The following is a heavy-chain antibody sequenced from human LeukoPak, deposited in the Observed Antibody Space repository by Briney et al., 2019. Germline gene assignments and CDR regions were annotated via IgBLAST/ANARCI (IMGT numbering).Heavy chain of an antibody. CDR1: GFTFSSYA. Sequence: PGGSLRLSCADSGFTFSSYAMSWVRQAPGKGLEWVSAISGSGGSTYYADSVKGRFTISRDNSKNTLYLQMNSLRAEDTAVYYCARAGVGAIYYFDYWGQGTLVTVSS. CDR2: ISGSGGST. D-gene: IGHD1-26*01. V-gene: IGHV3-23*01. CDR3: ARAGVGAIYYFDY. J-gene: IGHJ4*02.